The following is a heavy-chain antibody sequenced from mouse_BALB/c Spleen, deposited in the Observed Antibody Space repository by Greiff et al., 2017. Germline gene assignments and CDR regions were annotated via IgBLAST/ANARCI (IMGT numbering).Heavy chain of an antibody. Sequence: QVQLQQSGAELVRPGTSVKVSCKASGYAFTNYLIEWVKQRPGQGLEWIGVINPGSGGTNYNEKFKGKATLTADTSSSTAYMQLSSLTSDDSAVYFCARDGYFSFAYWGQGTLVTVSA. CDR3: ARDGYFSFAY. CDR1: GYAFTNYL. CDR2: INPGSGGT. D-gene: IGHD2-3*01. V-gene: IGHV1-54*01. J-gene: IGHJ3*01.